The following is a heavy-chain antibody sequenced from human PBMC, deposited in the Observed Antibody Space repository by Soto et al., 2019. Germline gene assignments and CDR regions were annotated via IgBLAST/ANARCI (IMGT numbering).Heavy chain of an antibody. CDR1: GFTFSDHY. D-gene: IGHD2-8*02. J-gene: IGHJ4*02. Sequence: EVQLVESGGGLVQPGGSLRLSCVASGFTFSDHYMDWVRQAPGKGLEWVGRIKNKANRYTTEYAASVKGRFTISRDDSQNSLFLQMNSLTTEDTALYYRGAIRTVPGYWGQGTRVTVSS. CDR2: IKNKANRYTT. CDR3: GAIRTVPGY. V-gene: IGHV3-72*01.